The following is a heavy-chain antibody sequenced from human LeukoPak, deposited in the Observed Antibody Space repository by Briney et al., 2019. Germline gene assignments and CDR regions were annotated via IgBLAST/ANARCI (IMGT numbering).Heavy chain of an antibody. CDR2: IGYSGTT. J-gene: IGHJ1*01. V-gene: IGHV4-61*03. Sequence: SETLSLTCAVSGASVSSDGFWWNWVRQPPGKGLEWIGQIGYSGTTNYKPSLKSRLTISTDASSNHFSLRLTSVTPADTAVYYCARIGGVFHHWGQGTLVTVSS. D-gene: IGHD3-10*01. CDR3: ARIGGVFHH. CDR1: GASVSSDGFW.